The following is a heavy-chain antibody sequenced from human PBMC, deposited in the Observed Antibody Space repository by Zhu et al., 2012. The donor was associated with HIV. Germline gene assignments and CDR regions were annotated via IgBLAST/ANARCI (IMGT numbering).Heavy chain of an antibody. CDR3: ARDRGIAVAGSYYYGMDV. V-gene: IGHV4-4*09. Sequence: QVQLQESGPGLVKPSETLSLTCTVSGGSISSYYWSWIRQPPGKGLEWIGYIYTSGSTNYNPSLKSRVTLSVDTSKNQFSLKLSSVTAADTAVYYCARDRGIAVAGSYYYGMDVWGQGTTVTVSS. D-gene: IGHD6-19*01. J-gene: IGHJ6*02. CDR2: IYTSGST. CDR1: GGSISSYY.